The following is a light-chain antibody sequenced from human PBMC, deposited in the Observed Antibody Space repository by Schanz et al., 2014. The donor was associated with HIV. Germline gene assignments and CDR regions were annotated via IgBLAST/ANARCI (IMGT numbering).Light chain of an antibody. J-gene: IGLJ3*02. CDR1: SSDVGGYDY. CDR2: DVT. CDR3: STYTTSKTWV. Sequence: QSVLTQPASVSGSPGQSVTISCTGTSSDVGGYDYVSWYQQHPGKAPKLIIYDVTDRPSGVSFRFSGSKSGNTASLTISGLQSEDEAEYYCSTYTTSKTWVFGGGTKLTVL. V-gene: IGLV2-14*03.